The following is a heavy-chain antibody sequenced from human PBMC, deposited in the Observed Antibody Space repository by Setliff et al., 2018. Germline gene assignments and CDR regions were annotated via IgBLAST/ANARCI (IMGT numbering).Heavy chain of an antibody. D-gene: IGHD3-3*01. Sequence: SETLSLTCAASGGSISSSNWWSWVRQPPGKGLEWIGEINHSGSTNNNPSLKSRVTISVDTSKNQFSLKLSSVTAADTAVYYCARTYNFWSGYFDYWGQGTLVTVSS. CDR3: ARTYNFWSGYFDY. J-gene: IGHJ4*02. CDR1: GGSISSSNW. CDR2: INHSGST. V-gene: IGHV4-4*02.